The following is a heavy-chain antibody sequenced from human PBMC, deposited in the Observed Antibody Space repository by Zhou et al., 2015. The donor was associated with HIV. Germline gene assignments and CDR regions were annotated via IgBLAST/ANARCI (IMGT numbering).Heavy chain of an antibody. J-gene: IGHJ4*02. D-gene: IGHD3-22*01. CDR1: GFTFGDYA. Sequence: EVQLVESGGGLVKPGRSLRLSCTASGFTFGDYAMSWFRQAPGKGLEWVGFIRSKAYGGTTEYAASVKGRFTISRDDSKSIAYLQMNSLKTEDTAVYYCTRAYISDYDSSGSLRYWGQGTLVTVSS. CDR2: IRSKAYGGTT. V-gene: IGHV3-49*05. CDR3: TRAYISDYDSSGSLRY.